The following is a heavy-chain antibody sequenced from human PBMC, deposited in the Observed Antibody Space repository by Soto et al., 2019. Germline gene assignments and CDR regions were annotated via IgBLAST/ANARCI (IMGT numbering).Heavy chain of an antibody. V-gene: IGHV3-30-3*01. J-gene: IGHJ6*02. Sequence: QVQLVESGGGVVQPGRSLRLSCAASGFTFSSYAMHWVRQAPGKGLEWVAVISYDGSNKYYADSVKGRFTISRDNSKNTLYLHMNSLRAEDTAVYYCASWELDSVYGMDVWGQGTTVTVSS. CDR2: ISYDGSNK. CDR1: GFTFSSYA. D-gene: IGHD1-26*01. CDR3: ASWELDSVYGMDV.